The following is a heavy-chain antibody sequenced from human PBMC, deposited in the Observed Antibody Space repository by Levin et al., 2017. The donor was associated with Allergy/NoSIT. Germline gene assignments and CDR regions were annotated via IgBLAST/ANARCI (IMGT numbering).Heavy chain of an antibody. CDR3: AKSNGADSVYRGLNF. J-gene: IGHJ4*02. CDR1: GFTFSSYA. Sequence: GGSLRLSCAASGFTFSSYAMNWVRQAPGKGLEWVSVISGSGEDSYYVDSVKGRFTISRDNSKNTLYLQMNSLRAGDTAVYYCAKSNGADSVYRGLNFWGQGTLVIVSS. CDR2: ISGSGEDS. D-gene: IGHD5/OR15-5a*01. V-gene: IGHV3-23*01.